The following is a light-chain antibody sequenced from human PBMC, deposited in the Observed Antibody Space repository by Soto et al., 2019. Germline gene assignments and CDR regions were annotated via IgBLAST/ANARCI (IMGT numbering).Light chain of an antibody. Sequence: QSVLTQPPSASGTPGQRVTISCSGSSSKVGSDYVYCYQQLPGTTPKLLIYRNNQRPSGVPDLCSGSKSGTTAALAISGLRSEEEADYYCAAWDGSLSSVVFGGGTKVTVL. V-gene: IGLV1-47*01. J-gene: IGLJ2*01. CDR2: RNN. CDR1: SSKVGSDY. CDR3: AAWDGSLSSVV.